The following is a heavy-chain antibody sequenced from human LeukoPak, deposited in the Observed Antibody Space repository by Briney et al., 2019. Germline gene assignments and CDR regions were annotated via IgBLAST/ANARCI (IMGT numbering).Heavy chain of an antibody. CDR1: GFTFSDYY. CDR2: ISSSGSTI. V-gene: IGHV3-11*01. D-gene: IGHD3-22*01. Sequence: GGSLRLSCAASGFTFSDYYMSWIRQAPGKGLEWVSYISSSGSTIYYADSVKGRFTISRDNAKNSLYLQMNSLGAEDTAVYYCARDPPDSSGYNWFDPWGQGTLVTVSS. J-gene: IGHJ5*02. CDR3: ARDPPDSSGYNWFDP.